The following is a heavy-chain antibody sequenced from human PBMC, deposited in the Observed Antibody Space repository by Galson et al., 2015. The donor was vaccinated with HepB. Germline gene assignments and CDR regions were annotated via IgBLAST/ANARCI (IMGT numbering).Heavy chain of an antibody. CDR1: GFTFRRLG. Sequence: SLRLSCATSGFTFRRLGMTWVRQAAGKGLECVAAISMSGGSTDYADSVKSRFTISRDNSNNMLYLQMNNLRVEDTAVYYCARGTTSIDYWGQGTQVSVSS. CDR3: ARGTTSIDY. D-gene: IGHD1-1*01. V-gene: IGHV3-23*01. CDR2: ISMSGGST. J-gene: IGHJ4*02.